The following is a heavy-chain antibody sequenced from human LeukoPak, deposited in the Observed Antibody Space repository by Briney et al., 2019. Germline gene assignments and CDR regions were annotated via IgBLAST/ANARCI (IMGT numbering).Heavy chain of an antibody. V-gene: IGHV3-33*06. D-gene: IGHD3-10*01. CDR3: AKDYYGPSGGIGY. Sequence: GGSLRLSCAASGFTFISYGMHWVRQAPGKGLEWVSVIWYDGSNKYYADPVKGRFTISRDNSKNTLYLQMNSLRAEDTAVYYCAKDYYGPSGGIGYWGQGTLVTVSS. J-gene: IGHJ4*02. CDR1: GFTFISYG. CDR2: IWYDGSNK.